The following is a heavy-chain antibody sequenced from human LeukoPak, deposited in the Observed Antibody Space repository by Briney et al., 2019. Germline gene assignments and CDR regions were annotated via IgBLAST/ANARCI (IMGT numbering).Heavy chain of an antibody. J-gene: IGHJ6*03. CDR1: GGTCSSYA. CDR3: ARVPMDIRGYYYYYMDV. D-gene: IGHD5-12*01. V-gene: IGHV1-69*05. CDR2: TIPIFGTA. Sequence: SSVTVSCKASGGTCSSYAISWVRHAPGQGLEWMGGTIPIFGTANYAQKFQGRVTITTDESTSTAYMELSSLRSEDTAVYYCARVPMDIRGYYYYYMDVWGKGTTVTVSS.